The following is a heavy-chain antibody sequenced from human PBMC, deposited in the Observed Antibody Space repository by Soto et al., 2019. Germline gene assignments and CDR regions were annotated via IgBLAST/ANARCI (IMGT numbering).Heavy chain of an antibody. CDR1: GYTFTSYD. D-gene: IGHD1-1*01. CDR2: MNPNSGNT. V-gene: IGHV1-8*01. Sequence: QVQLVQSGAEVKKPGASVKVSCKASGYTFTSYDINWVRQATGQGLEWMGWMNPNSGNTGYAQKYQGRVTMTRNTSITTAYMELSSLRSEDTAVYYCARERTGTTSMDVWGQGTTVTVSS. CDR3: ARERTGTTSMDV. J-gene: IGHJ6*02.